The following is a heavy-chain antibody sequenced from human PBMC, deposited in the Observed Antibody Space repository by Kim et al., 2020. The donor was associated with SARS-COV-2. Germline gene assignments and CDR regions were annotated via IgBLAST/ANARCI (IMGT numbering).Heavy chain of an antibody. CDR1: GGSISSYY. Sequence: SETLSLTCTVSGGSISSYYWSWIRQPPGKGLEWIGYIYYSGSTNYNPSLKSRVTISVDTSKNQFSLKLSSVTAADTAVYYCASLSGWDDAFDIWGQGTMVTVSS. CDR2: IYYSGST. D-gene: IGHD1-26*01. CDR3: ASLSGWDDAFDI. V-gene: IGHV4-59*13. J-gene: IGHJ3*02.